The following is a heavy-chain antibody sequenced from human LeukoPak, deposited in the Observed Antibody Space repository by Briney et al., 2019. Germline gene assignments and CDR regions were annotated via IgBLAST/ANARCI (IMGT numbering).Heavy chain of an antibody. CDR2: ISSSSSYI. V-gene: IGHV3-21*01. J-gene: IGHJ3*02. D-gene: IGHD1-1*01. CDR3: ARSVTTYPNAFDI. CDR1: GFTFSSYS. Sequence: GGSMRLSSAAYGFTFSSYSMNWVRQAPGKGLEWVSSISSSSSYIYYADSVKGRFTISRDNAKNSLYLQMNSLRAEDTAVYYCARSVTTYPNAFDIWGQGTMVTVSS.